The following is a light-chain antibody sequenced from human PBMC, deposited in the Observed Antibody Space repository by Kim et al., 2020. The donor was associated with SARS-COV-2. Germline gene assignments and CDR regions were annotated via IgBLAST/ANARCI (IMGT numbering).Light chain of an antibody. J-gene: IGKJ2*01. CDR2: KAS. CDR3: QQYNSSPYT. CDR1: QSISSW. V-gene: IGKV1-5*03. Sequence: SASVGDRVTITCRASQSISSWLAWYQQKPGKAPKFLIYKASRLQSGVPSRFSGSGSETEFTLTISSLQPDDFATYYCQQYNSSPYTFGQGTKLEI.